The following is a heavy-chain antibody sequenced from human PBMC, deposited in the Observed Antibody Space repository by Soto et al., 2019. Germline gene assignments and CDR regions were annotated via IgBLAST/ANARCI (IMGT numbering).Heavy chain of an antibody. V-gene: IGHV1-3*01. CDR1: GYTFTSYA. CDR2: INAGNGNT. J-gene: IGHJ4*02. Sequence: ASVKVSCKASGYTFTSYAMHWVRQAPGQRLEWMGWINAGNGNTKYSQKFQGRVTITTDTSTSTAYMELRSLRSDDTAVYYCAREPNYFDYWGQGTLVTVSS. CDR3: AREPNYFDY.